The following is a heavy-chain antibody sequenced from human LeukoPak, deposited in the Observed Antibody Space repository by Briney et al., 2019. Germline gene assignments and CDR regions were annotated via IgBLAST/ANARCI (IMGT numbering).Heavy chain of an antibody. CDR2: MSSRGYPT. CDR1: GFTFSDYY. V-gene: IGHV3-11*01. D-gene: IGHD1-1*01. CDR3: ARVGIALTSPFDY. Sequence: GGSLRLSCLASGFTFSDYYMSWVRQAPGKGLEWISYMSSRGYPTYYAESVKGRFTTSRDNAKNTLYLQMHNLRADDTAVYFCARVGIALTSPFDYWGLGTLVAVSS. J-gene: IGHJ4*02.